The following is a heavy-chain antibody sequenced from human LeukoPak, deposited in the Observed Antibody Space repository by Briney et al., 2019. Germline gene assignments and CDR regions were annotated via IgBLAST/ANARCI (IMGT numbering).Heavy chain of an antibody. CDR3: AREYVLRYFDWSTNYYGMDV. Sequence: GASVKVSCKASGYTFTSYYMHWVRQAPGQGLEWMGWINPNSGGTNYAQKFQGWVTMTRDTSISTAYMELSRLRSDDTAVYYCAREYVLRYFDWSTNYYGMDVWGQGTTVTVSS. CDR1: GYTFTSYY. D-gene: IGHD3-9*01. CDR2: INPNSGGT. V-gene: IGHV1-2*04. J-gene: IGHJ6*02.